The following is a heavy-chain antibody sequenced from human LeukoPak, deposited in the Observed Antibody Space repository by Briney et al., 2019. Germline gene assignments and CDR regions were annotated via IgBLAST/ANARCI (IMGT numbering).Heavy chain of an antibody. V-gene: IGHV1-18*01. CDR2: ISAYNGNT. CDR3: ASFFSGYDRTYYYYGMDV. CDR1: GYTFTSYG. J-gene: IGHJ6*02. D-gene: IGHD5-12*01. Sequence: GASVKVSCKASGYTFTSYGISWVRQAPGQGLEWMGWISAYNGNTNYAQKLQGRVTMTTDTSTSTAYMELRSLRSDDTAVYYCASFFSGYDRTYYYYGMDVWGQGTTVTASS.